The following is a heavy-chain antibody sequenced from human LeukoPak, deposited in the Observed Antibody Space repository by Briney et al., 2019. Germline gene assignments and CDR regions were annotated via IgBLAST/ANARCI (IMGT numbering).Heavy chain of an antibody. Sequence: GGSLRLSCAASGFTFDDYGMSWVRQAPGKGLEWVSGINWNGGSTGYADSVKGRFTISRDNAKNSLYLQMNSLRAEDTALYYCARDLEVAAAGTGDAFDIWGQGTMVTVSS. V-gene: IGHV3-20*04. CDR3: ARDLEVAAAGTGDAFDI. D-gene: IGHD6-13*01. CDR1: GFTFDDYG. J-gene: IGHJ3*02. CDR2: INWNGGST.